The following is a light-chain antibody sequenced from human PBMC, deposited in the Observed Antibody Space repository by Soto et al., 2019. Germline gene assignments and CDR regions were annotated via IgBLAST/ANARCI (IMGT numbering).Light chain of an antibody. J-gene: IGLJ1*01. CDR1: SNDVGSYYR. Sequence: QSALTQPPSVSGSPGQSVTISCTGTSNDVGSYYRVSWYQQPPGTAPKLMSNAVSNRPSGVPDRFSGSKSVNMASLTISGLQADDEADYNCSSFISSITSPYVVGTGTKLTAL. CDR2: AVS. CDR3: SSFISSITSPYV. V-gene: IGLV2-18*02.